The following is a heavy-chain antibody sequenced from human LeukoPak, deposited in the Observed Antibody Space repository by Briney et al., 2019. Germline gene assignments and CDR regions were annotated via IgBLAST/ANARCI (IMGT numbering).Heavy chain of an antibody. Sequence: SETLSLTCTVSGGSISSYYWSWIRQPPGKGLEWIGYIYYSGSTNYNPSLKSRVTTSVDTSKNQFSLKLSSVAAADTAVYYCARHGPVRRIDYWGQGTLVTVSS. CDR2: IYYSGST. J-gene: IGHJ4*02. V-gene: IGHV4-59*08. CDR1: GGSISSYY. CDR3: ARHGPVRRIDY.